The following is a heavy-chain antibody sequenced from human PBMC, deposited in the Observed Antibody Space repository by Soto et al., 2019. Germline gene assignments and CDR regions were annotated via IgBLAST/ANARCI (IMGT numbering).Heavy chain of an antibody. Sequence: LRLSCAASGFTFSSYAMHWVRQAPGKGLEWVAVISYDGSNKYYADSVKGRFTISRDNSKNTLYLQMNSLRAEDTAVYYCAREAGIAGALNWFDPWGQGT. CDR1: GFTFSSYA. CDR3: AREAGIAGALNWFDP. D-gene: IGHD6-19*01. CDR2: ISYDGSNK. J-gene: IGHJ5*02. V-gene: IGHV3-30-3*01.